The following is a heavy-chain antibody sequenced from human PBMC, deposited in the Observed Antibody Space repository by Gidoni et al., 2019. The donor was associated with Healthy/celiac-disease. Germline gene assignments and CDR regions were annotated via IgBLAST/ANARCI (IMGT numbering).Heavy chain of an antibody. J-gene: IGHJ6*03. Sequence: QVQLVQSGAEVKKPGSSVTVSCKASGGTFSSYPLSWVRQAPGQGLEWMGRIIPILGIANDAQKVQGRVTITADKSTSTADMELSSLRSEDTAVYYCARAPEHLIVATDANYYMDVGGKGTTVTVSS. D-gene: IGHD5-12*01. CDR3: ARAPEHLIVATDANYYMDV. CDR1: GGTFSSYP. V-gene: IGHV1-69*02. CDR2: IIPILGIA.